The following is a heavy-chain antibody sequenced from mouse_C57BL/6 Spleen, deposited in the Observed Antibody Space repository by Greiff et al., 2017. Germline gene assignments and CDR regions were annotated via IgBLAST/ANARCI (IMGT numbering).Heavy chain of an antibody. D-gene: IGHD2-1*01. V-gene: IGHV1-22*01. Sequence: EVKLMESGPELVKPGASVKMSCKASGYTFTDYNMHWVKQSHGKSLEWIGYINPNNGGTSYNQKFKGKATLTVNKSSSTAYMELRSLTSEDSAVYYCARGIYGNYDRGYFDYWGQGTTLTVSS. J-gene: IGHJ2*01. CDR3: ARGIYGNYDRGYFDY. CDR1: GYTFTDYN. CDR2: INPNNGGT.